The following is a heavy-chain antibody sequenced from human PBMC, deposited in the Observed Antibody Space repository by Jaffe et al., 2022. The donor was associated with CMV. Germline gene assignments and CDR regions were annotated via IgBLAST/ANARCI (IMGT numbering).Heavy chain of an antibody. Sequence: QVQLQQWGAGLLKPSETLSLTCAVYGGSFSGYYWSWIRQPPGKGLEWIGEINHSGSTNYNPSLKSRVTISVDTSKNQFSLKLSSVTAADTAVYYCARSRPTMVTSYWGQGTLVTVSS. V-gene: IGHV4-34*01. CDR3: ARSRPTMVTSY. D-gene: IGHD3-10*01. CDR2: INHSGST. CDR1: GGSFSGYY. J-gene: IGHJ4*02.